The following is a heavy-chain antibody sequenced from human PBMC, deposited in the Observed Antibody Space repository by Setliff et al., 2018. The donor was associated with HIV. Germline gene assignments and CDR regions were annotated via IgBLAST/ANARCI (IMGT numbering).Heavy chain of an antibody. CDR3: AKGVKYLDH. Sequence: GGSLSLSCAASGFSVSTNYLTWVRQAPGRGLEWVSLMHSDGSTYYAESVKGRFTISRDKVINTLYLHMNSLIAEDTAVYYCAKGVKYLDHWGQGTLVTVSS. CDR2: MHSDGST. D-gene: IGHD3-16*01. J-gene: IGHJ5*02. CDR1: GFSVSTNY. V-gene: IGHV3-53*01.